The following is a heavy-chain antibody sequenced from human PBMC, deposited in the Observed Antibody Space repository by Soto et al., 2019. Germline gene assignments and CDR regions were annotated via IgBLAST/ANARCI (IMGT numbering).Heavy chain of an antibody. D-gene: IGHD6-19*01. Sequence: GGSLRLSCAASGFTVSSNYMSWVRQAPGKGLEWVSVIYSGGSTYYADSVKGRFTISRDNSKNTLYLQMNSLRAEDTAVYYCASVYSRGWYYFDYWGQGTLVTVSS. CDR1: GFTVSSNY. J-gene: IGHJ4*02. V-gene: IGHV3-53*01. CDR2: IYSGGST. CDR3: ASVYSRGWYYFDY.